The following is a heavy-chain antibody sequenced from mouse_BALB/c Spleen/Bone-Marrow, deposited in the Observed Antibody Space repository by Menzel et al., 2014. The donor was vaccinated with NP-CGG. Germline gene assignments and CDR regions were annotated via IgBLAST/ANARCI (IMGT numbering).Heavy chain of an antibody. Sequence: DVKLVESGPGLVKPSPSLALSSTVTDYSITSDYAWNWIRQLQGNKPEWMGYISYSSSTNYNPSLKSRISITRDTSKNQFFLQLNSVTAEDTATYYCARWDYGDYAMDYWGQGTTVTVSS. CDR2: ISYSSST. J-gene: IGHJ4*01. CDR1: DYSITSDYA. D-gene: IGHD1-2*01. V-gene: IGHV3-2*02. CDR3: ARWDYGDYAMDY.